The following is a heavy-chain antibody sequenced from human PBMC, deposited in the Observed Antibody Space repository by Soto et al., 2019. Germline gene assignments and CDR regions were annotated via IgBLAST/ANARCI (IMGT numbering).Heavy chain of an antibody. J-gene: IGHJ3*02. CDR3: ARGRSSGSDDAFDI. V-gene: IGHV4-61*01. CDR2: IYYSGST. D-gene: IGHD3-22*01. CDR1: GGSVSSGSYY. Sequence: PSETLSLTCTVSGGSVSSGSYYWSWIRQPPGKGLEWIGYIYYSGSTNYNPSLKSRVTISVDTSKNQFSLKLSSVTAADTAVYYCARGRSSGSDDAFDIWGQGTMVTVSS.